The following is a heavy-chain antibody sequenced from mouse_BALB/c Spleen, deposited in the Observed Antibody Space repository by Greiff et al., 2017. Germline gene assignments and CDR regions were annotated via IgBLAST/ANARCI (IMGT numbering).Heavy chain of an antibody. V-gene: IGHV3-2*02. CDR3: ARYDDGYYAMDY. J-gene: IGHJ4*01. CDR2: ISYSGST. D-gene: IGHD2-3*01. CDR1: GYSITSDYA. Sequence: EVKVEESGPGLVKPSQSLSLTCTVTGYSITSDYAWNWIRQFPGNKLEWMGYISYSGSTSYNPSLKSRISITRDTSKNQFFLQLNSVTTEDTATYYCARYDDGYYAMDYWGQGTSVTVSS.